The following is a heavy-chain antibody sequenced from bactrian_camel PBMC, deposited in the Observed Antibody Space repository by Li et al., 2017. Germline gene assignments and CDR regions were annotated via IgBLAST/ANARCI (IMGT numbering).Heavy chain of an antibody. J-gene: IGHJ4*01. D-gene: IGHD2*01. V-gene: IGHV3S53*01. CDR1: GNIQGGSDLC. CDR2: LDTNGSP. CDR3: AAVLGSGGYCYLLQEIFKR. Sequence: HVQLVESGGGSVQAGESLRLSCVASGNIQGGSDLCMAWFRQSPGKEREGVAALDTNGSPSYADSVTGRFTISKDHAKNTLILEMSSLKPNDTANYYCAAVLGSGGYCYLLQEIFKRWGQGTQVTVS.